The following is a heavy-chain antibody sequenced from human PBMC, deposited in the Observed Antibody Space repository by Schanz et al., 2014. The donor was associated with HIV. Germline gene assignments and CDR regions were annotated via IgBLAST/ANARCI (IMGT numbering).Heavy chain of an antibody. CDR2: IIPTSGTA. J-gene: IGHJ4*02. D-gene: IGHD2-21*02. CDR3: ARTYTGDWSTGAD. V-gene: IGHV1-69*06. CDR1: GGTFSSHS. Sequence: QVQLVQSGAEVKKPGSSVKVSCKAPGGTFSSHSVNWVRHAPGQGPEWMGGIIPTSGTANYAQKFQGRVTMTADKATSAAYMELSSLRSEDTAVYYCARTYTGDWSTGADWGQGTLVTVSS.